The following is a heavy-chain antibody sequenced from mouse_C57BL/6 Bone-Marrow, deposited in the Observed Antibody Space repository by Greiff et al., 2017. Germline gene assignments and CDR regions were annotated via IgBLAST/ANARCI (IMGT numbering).Heavy chain of an antibody. Sequence: VQLQQPGAELVKPGASVKVSCKASGYTFTSYWMHWVKQRPGQGLEWIGRIHPSDSDTNYTHKFEGKATLTVDTSSSTAYMQLSSLTSEDSAVYYCATFICTDAMDYWGQGSTLTVSS. D-gene: IGHD2-14*01. CDR2: IHPSDSDT. J-gene: IGHJ2*01. V-gene: IGHV1-74*01. CDR1: GYTFTSYW. CDR3: ATFICTDAMDY.